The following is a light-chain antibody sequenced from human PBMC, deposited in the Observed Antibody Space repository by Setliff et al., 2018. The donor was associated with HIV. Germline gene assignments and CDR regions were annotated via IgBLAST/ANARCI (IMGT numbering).Light chain of an antibody. Sequence: LTQPASVSGSPGQSITISCTGTSSDVGGYNYVSWYQHHPGKAPKLMIYEVSNRPSGVSNRFSGSKSGNTASLTISGLQAEDEADYYCSSYTRSSNLVFGGGTQLTVL. CDR1: SSDVGGYNY. CDR3: SSYTRSSNLV. V-gene: IGLV2-14*01. CDR2: EVS. J-gene: IGLJ3*02.